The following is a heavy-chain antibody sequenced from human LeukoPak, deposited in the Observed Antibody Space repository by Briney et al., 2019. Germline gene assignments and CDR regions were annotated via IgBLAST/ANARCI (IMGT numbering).Heavy chain of an antibody. J-gene: IGHJ4*02. Sequence: PGGSLRLSCAASNFTFSTYAMSWVRQAPGKGLEWVSSINGDGINTYYADSVKGRFTISRDNSKNTLYLQLNSLRVEDTAVYYCAGASWFGEWVRWGQGTLVTVSS. V-gene: IGHV3-23*01. D-gene: IGHD3-10*01. CDR2: INGDGINT. CDR3: AGASWFGEWVR. CDR1: NFTFSTYA.